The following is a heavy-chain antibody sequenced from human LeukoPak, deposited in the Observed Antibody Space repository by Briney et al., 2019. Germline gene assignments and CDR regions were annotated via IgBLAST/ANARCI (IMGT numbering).Heavy chain of an antibody. D-gene: IGHD1-26*01. CDR3: AREQYDDSGPDAFDI. CDR2: IYSGGST. V-gene: IGHV3-53*01. J-gene: IGHJ3*02. CDR1: GFTVSSNY. Sequence: GGALRLSCAASGFTVSSNYMSWVRQAPGKGLEWVSVIYSGGSTFYADSVKGRFTISRDNSENTLYLQMNSLRAEDMAVYYCAREQYDDSGPDAFDIWGQGTMVTVSS.